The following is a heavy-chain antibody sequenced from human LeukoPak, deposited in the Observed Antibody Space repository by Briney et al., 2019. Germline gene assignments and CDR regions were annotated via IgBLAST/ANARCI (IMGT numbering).Heavy chain of an antibody. J-gene: IGHJ4*02. CDR1: GFTFSNAW. V-gene: IGHV3-49*04. Sequence: GGSLRLSCAASGFTFSNAWMSWVRQAPGKGLEWVGFIRSKAYGGTTEYAASVKGRFTISRDDSKSIAYLQMNSPKIEDTAVYYCSRVKLGMGITYYFDYWGQGTLVTVSS. CDR2: IRSKAYGGTT. CDR3: SRVKLGMGITYYFDY. D-gene: IGHD7-27*01.